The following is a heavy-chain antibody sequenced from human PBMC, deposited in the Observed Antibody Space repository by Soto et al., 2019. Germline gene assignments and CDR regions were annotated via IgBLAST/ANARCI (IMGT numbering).Heavy chain of an antibody. CDR3: ARSQGSSTSLEIYYYYYYGMDV. V-gene: IGHV1-69*05. Sequence: SVKVSCKASGGTFSSYAISWVRQAPGQGLEWMGGIIPISETTNYAQKFQGRVTITTDESKSTAYMELSSLRSEDTAVYYCARSQGSSTSLEIYYYYYYGMDVWGQGTTVTVSS. D-gene: IGHD2-2*01. CDR1: GGTFSSYA. J-gene: IGHJ6*02. CDR2: IIPISETT.